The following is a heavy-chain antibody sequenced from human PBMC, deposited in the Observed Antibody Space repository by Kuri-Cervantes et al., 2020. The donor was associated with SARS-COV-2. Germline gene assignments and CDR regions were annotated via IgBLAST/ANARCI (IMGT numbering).Heavy chain of an antibody. CDR1: GFTISSYD. D-gene: IGHD6-19*01. CDR2: ISYNGSNK. V-gene: IGHV3-30-3*01. CDR3: AGDQGAHIAVAVVFDY. Sequence: GESLKISCAASGFTISSYDMHWVRQAPGKGLEWVAVISYNGSNKYYADPVKGRFIISRDNSKNTLYLQMNSLRAEDTAVYYCAGDQGAHIAVAVVFDYWGQGTLVTVSS. J-gene: IGHJ4*02.